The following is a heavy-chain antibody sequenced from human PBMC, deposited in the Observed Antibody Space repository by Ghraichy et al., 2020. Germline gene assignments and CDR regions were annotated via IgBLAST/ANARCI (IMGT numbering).Heavy chain of an antibody. CDR2: IFHSGST. Sequence: GSLRLSCAVSGYSISSGYYWGWIRQPPGKGLEWIGTIFHSGSTYYNSSLRSRVTISVDTSKNQFSLKLSSVTAADTAVYFCARATFSSVIDGWGQGTLVTVSS. V-gene: IGHV4-38-2*01. J-gene: IGHJ4*02. D-gene: IGHD2/OR15-2a*01. CDR1: GYSISSGYY. CDR3: ARATFSSVIDG.